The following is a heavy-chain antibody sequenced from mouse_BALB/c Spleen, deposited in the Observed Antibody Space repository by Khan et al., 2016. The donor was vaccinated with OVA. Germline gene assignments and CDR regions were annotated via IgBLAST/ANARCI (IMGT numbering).Heavy chain of an antibody. J-gene: IGHJ4*01. D-gene: IGHD2-14*01. CDR1: GFSLSRYI. V-gene: IGHV2-6-4*01. CDR2: IWGGGGT. Sequence: VQLQESGPGLVAPSQSLSITCTVSGFSLSRYIIHWVRQPPGKGLEWLGMIWGGGGTDYNSTLKSRLSIRKDNSKSQVFLKMNSLQTDDTAMYYCARAYYRYDGYYAMDYWGQGTPVTVSS. CDR3: ARAYYRYDGYYAMDY.